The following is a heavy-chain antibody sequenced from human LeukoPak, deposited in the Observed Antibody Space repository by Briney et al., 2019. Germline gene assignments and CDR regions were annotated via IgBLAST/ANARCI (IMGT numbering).Heavy chain of an antibody. CDR3: TTGTGQQWLSLDY. Sequence: GGSLRLSCVASGFTLRNAWMSWVRQAPGKGLEWVGRIRSKTDGGTTDYAAPVKGRFTISRDDSKNTLYLQMNSLKTEDTAVYYCTTGTGQQWLSLDYWGQGTLVTVSS. D-gene: IGHD6-19*01. V-gene: IGHV3-15*01. CDR1: GFTLRNAW. CDR2: IRSKTDGGTT. J-gene: IGHJ4*02.